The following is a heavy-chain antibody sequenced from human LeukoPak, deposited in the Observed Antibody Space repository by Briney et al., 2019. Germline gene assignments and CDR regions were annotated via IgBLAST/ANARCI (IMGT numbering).Heavy chain of an antibody. Sequence: GGSLRLSCAASGFTFSSHAMVWVRQAPGKGLEWVSFISHDGSESFHTESVKGRFTISRDNAKNSLYLQMNSLRAEDTAVYYCARWALLGYGDYLDYYMDVWGKGTTVTVSS. V-gene: IGHV3-30-3*01. J-gene: IGHJ6*03. D-gene: IGHD4-17*01. CDR1: GFTFSSHA. CDR3: ARWALLGYGDYLDYYMDV. CDR2: ISHDGSES.